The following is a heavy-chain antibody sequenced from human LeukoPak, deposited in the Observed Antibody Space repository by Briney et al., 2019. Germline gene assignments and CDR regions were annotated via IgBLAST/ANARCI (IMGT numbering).Heavy chain of an antibody. CDR3: AITCSRLTMLYPRDR. J-gene: IGHJ5*02. V-gene: IGHV4-59*01. CDR1: GGSIRSYY. Sequence: SETLSLTCTASGGSIRSYYWSWIRQPPGKGLEWIGYVYYSGSTNYNPSLKSRVSISVDTSKNQFSLKLSSVTAADTAVYYCAITCSRLTMLYPRDRWGQGTLVTVSS. CDR2: VYYSGST. D-gene: IGHD3-16*01.